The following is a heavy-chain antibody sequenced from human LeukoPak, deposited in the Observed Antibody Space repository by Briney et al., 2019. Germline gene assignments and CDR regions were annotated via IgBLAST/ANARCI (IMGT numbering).Heavy chain of an antibody. CDR2: VYTSGST. V-gene: IGHV4-61*02. Sequence: SETLSLTCTVPGGSITSASYYWTWIRQPAGKGLEWIGRVYTSGSTNYNPSLKSRVTISVDTSKNQFSRKLTSVTPADTAVYYCARGGGVAGYYYYMDVWGKGTTVTISS. CDR1: GGSITSASYY. CDR3: ARGGGVAGYYYYMDV. D-gene: IGHD6-19*01. J-gene: IGHJ6*03.